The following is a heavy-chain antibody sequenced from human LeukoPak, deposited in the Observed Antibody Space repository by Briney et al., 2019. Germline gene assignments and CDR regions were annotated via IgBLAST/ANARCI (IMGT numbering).Heavy chain of an antibody. D-gene: IGHD6-13*01. J-gene: IGHJ4*02. CDR2: IRSDGSDK. CDR1: GFTFSGYD. V-gene: IGHV3-33*06. Sequence: GRSLRLSCAAPGFTFSGYDMHWVRQAPGKGLEWVALIRSDGSDKYYADSVKGRFTISRDNSKNTLFLQMNSLRAEDTAVYYCAKDIAAAGGPCAYWGRGTLVTVSS. CDR3: AKDIAAAGGPCAY.